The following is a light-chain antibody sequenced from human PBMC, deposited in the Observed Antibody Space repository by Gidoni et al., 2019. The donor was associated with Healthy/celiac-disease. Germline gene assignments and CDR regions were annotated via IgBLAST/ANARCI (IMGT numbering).Light chain of an antibody. CDR2: DAS. V-gene: IGKV1-5*01. CDR3: KQYNSYSGT. CDR1: QSISSW. J-gene: IGKJ1*01. Sequence: GDRVTITCRASQSISSWLAWYQQKPGKAPKLLIYDASSLESGVPSRFSGSGSGTEFTLTISSLQPDDFATYYCKQYNSYSGTFGQGTKVEIK.